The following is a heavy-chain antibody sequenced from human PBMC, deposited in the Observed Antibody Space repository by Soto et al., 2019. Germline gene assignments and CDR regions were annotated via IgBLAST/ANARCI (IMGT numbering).Heavy chain of an antibody. CDR1: GFTFSSYG. J-gene: IGHJ6*02. Sequence: GGSLRLSCAASGFTFSSYGMHWVRQAPGKGLEWMAVISYDGSNKFYADSVKGRFTISRDNSRNTLYLQMNSLRAEDTAVFYCAKDVIGSYYYGMDVWGQGTTVTVSS. V-gene: IGHV3-30*18. D-gene: IGHD2-21*01. CDR3: AKDVIGSYYYGMDV. CDR2: ISYDGSNK.